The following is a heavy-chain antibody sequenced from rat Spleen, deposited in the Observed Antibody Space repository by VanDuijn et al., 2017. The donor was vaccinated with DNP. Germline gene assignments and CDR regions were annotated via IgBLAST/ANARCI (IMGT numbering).Heavy chain of an antibody. D-gene: IGHD4-3*01. V-gene: IGHV5S13*01. CDR3: ARWNSGHFDY. Sequence: EVQVVESGGGLVQPGRSLKLSCATSGFTFSNYAMNWIRQAPTKGLEWVASISTGGGNTYYRDSVKGRFTISRDNAKNTLYLQMSSLRSEDMATYYCARWNSGHFDYWGQGVMVPVSS. CDR2: ISTGGGNT. J-gene: IGHJ2*01. CDR1: GFTFSNYA.